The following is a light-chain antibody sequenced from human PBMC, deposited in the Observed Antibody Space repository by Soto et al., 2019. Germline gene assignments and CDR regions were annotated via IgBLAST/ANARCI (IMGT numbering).Light chain of an antibody. CDR3: QQYNNWPLYT. CDR1: QSVSSN. Sequence: EVVMTQSPATLSVSPGERATLSCRASQSVSSNLAWYQQNPGQAPRLLIFGASTRATGIPARFSGSGSGTEFTLTISSLQSEDFAVYYCQQYNNWPLYTFGQGTKVDIK. J-gene: IGKJ2*01. CDR2: GAS. V-gene: IGKV3D-15*01.